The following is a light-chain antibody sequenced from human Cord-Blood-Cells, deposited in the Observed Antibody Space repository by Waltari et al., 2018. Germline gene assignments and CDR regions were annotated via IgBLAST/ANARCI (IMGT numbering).Light chain of an antibody. Sequence: SYVLTQPPSVSVAPGKTARITCGGNNIGSNSVHWYQQKPGQAPVLVIYYESDRHSGIPERFSGANAGNTATRTISRVEAGDEAGYDCQVWDRSSEHVVVGGGTKLTVL. V-gene: IGLV3-21*04. CDR2: YES. CDR1: NIGSNS. CDR3: QVWDRSSEHVV. J-gene: IGLJ2*01.